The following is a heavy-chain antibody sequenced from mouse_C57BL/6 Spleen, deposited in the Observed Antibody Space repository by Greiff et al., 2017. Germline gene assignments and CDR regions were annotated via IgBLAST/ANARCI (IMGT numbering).Heavy chain of an antibody. CDR2: IYPGDGDT. V-gene: IGHV1-82*01. D-gene: IGHD2-2*01. CDR3: AREEANYYGYRFGY. J-gene: IGHJ2*01. CDR1: GYAFSSSW. Sequence: VQLQQSGPELVKPGASVKISCKASGYAFSSSWMNWVKQRPGKGLEWIGRIYPGDGDTNYNGKFKGKATLTADKSSSTAYMPLSSLTSYDSAVYFCAREEANYYGYRFGYWGQGTTLTVSS.